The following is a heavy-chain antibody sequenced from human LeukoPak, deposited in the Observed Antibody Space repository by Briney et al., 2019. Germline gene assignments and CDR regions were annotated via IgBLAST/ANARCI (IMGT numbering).Heavy chain of an antibody. CDR3: ASPAYGDYALFDY. V-gene: IGHV3-30*02. CDR1: GFTFSSYG. Sequence: GGSLRLSCAASGFTFSSYGMHWVRQAPGKGLEWVAFIRYDGSNKYYADSVKGRFTISRDNSKNTLYLQMNGLRAEDTAVYYCASPAYGDYALFDYWGQGTLVTVSS. J-gene: IGHJ4*02. CDR2: IRYDGSNK. D-gene: IGHD4-17*01.